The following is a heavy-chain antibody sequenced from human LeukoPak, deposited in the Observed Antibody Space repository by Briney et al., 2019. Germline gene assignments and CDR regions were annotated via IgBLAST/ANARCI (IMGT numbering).Heavy chain of an antibody. Sequence: GGSLRLSCAASGLRFSDYYVSWIRQAPGKGLQWVSYISSGGDIMHYADSVKGRFTSSRDNAKKSLYLQMNSLRAEDTAVYYCARHLSGVTGYTYGRGIDYWGQGTLVTVSS. D-gene: IGHD5-18*01. J-gene: IGHJ4*02. CDR2: ISSGGDIM. CDR3: ARHLSGVTGYTYGRGIDY. CDR1: GLRFSDYY. V-gene: IGHV3-11*04.